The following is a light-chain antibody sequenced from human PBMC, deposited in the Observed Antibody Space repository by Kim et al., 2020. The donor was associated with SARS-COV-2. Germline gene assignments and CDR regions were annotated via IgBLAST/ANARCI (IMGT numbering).Light chain of an antibody. CDR2: YDS. J-gene: IGLJ3*02. CDR1: NIGSKS. CDR3: QVWDSSSDYPV. V-gene: IGLV3-21*04. Sequence: SYELTQPPSVSVAPGKTARITCGGNNIGSKSVHWYQQKPGQAPVLVIYYDSDRPSGIPERFSGSNSGNTATLTISRVEAGDEADHYCQVWDSSSDYPVFG.